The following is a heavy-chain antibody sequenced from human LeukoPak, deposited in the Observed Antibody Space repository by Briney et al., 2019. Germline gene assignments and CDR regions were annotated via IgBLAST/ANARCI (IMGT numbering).Heavy chain of an antibody. CDR2: ISSSGSTI. Sequence: GGSLRLSCAASGFTFSDYYMSWIRQAPGKGLEWVSYISSSGSTIYYADSVKGRFTISRDNAKNSLYLQMNSLRAEDTAVYYCAGGGQYCSGGSCCSRYYYYYMDVWGKGTTVTVSS. CDR1: GFTFSDYY. V-gene: IGHV3-11*04. D-gene: IGHD2-15*01. CDR3: AGGGQYCSGGSCCSRYYYYYMDV. J-gene: IGHJ6*03.